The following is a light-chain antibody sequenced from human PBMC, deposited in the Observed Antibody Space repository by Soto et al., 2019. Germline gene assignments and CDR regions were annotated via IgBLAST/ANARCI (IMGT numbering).Light chain of an antibody. J-gene: IGKJ2*01. V-gene: IGKV1-39*01. CDR2: AAS. CDR3: QQTHTTPYT. CDR1: QSLSTY. Sequence: DIQMTQSPSSLSASVGDRVSITCRASQSLSTYLNWYQQKPGKAPKLLIHAASNLQSGVPSRFSGSGSVTDFTLTISSLQPEDFATYYCQQTHTTPYTFGQGTKLDLK.